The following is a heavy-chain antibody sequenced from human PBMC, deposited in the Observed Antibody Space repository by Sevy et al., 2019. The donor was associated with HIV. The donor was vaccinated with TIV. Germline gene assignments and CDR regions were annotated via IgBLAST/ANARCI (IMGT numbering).Heavy chain of an antibody. CDR2: ISGSGGSI. CDR1: GFTFNNYA. V-gene: IGHV3-23*01. J-gene: IGHJ2*01. D-gene: IGHD3-10*01. Sequence: GGSLRLSCAASGFTFNNYALSWVRQAPGKGLEWVSAISGSGGSIYFADSVRGRFTISRFNSRETLELQMNGLRVEDTAIYYCAKALSGSARNWYFDLWGRGTLVTVSS. CDR3: AKALSGSARNWYFDL.